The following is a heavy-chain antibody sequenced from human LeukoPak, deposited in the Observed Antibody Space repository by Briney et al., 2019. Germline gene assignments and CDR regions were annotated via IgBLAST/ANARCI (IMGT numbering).Heavy chain of an antibody. D-gene: IGHD3-22*01. J-gene: IGHJ4*02. Sequence: PGGSLRLSCPASGFTFDTYAMSWVRQAPGKGLEWVSGLSGSGVYTYYADSVTGRFTVLRDNSKNTLSLQMNSPRVEDTAVYYCARSPDTSGYPRSGFDYWGQGTLVTVSS. CDR3: ARSPDTSGYPRSGFDY. V-gene: IGHV3-23*01. CDR2: LSGSGVYT. CDR1: GFTFDTYA.